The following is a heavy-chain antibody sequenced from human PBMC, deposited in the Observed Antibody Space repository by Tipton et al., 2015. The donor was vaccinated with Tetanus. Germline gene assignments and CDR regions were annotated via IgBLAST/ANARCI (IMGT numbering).Heavy chain of an antibody. D-gene: IGHD3-22*01. Sequence: TLSLTCTVSGDSISGYYWNWIRQPPGKGLEWIGYFYYSGSTNYNPSLKSRVTMSVDTSKNQFSLKLSSVTAADTAVYYCASGWRYYYDTTGFSDYWGQGTLVTVSS. CDR3: ASGWRYYYDTTGFSDY. CDR1: GDSISGYY. V-gene: IGHV4-59*12. J-gene: IGHJ4*02. CDR2: FYYSGST.